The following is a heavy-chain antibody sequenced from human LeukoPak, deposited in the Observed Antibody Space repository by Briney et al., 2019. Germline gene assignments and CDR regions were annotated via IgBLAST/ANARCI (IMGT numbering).Heavy chain of an antibody. Sequence: GRSLRLSCAASGFTFDDYAMHWVRQAPGKGLEWVSGISWNSGSIGYADSVKGRFTISRDNSKNTLYLQMNSLRAEDTAVYYCAKQGGYCSSTSCLETYYYYYYMDVWGKGTTVTVSS. CDR3: AKQGGYCSSTSCLETYYYYYYMDV. CDR2: ISWNSGSI. D-gene: IGHD2-2*03. CDR1: GFTFDDYA. J-gene: IGHJ6*03. V-gene: IGHV3-9*01.